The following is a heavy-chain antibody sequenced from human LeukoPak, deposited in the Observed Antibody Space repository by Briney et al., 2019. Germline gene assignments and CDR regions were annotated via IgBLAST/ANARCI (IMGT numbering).Heavy chain of an antibody. CDR2: INHSGST. CDR1: GGSFSGYY. CDR3: AREGSWVRRRAFDI. V-gene: IGHV4-34*01. J-gene: IGHJ3*02. Sequence: SETLSLTCAVYGGSFSGYYWSWIRQPPGKGLEWIGEINHSGSTNYNPSLKSRVTISVDTSKNQFSLKLSSVTAADTAVYYCAREGSWVRRRAFDIWGQGTMVTVSS. D-gene: IGHD1-1*01.